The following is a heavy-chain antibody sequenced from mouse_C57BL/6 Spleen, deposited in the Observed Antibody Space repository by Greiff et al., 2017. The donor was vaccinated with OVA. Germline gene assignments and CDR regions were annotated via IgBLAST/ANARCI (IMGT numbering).Heavy chain of an antibody. Sequence: SGPELVKPGASVKIPCKASGYTFTDYNMDWVKQSHGKSLEWIGDINPNNGGTIYNQKFKGKATLTVDKSSSTAYMELRSLTSEDTAVYYCARLSLITTVVARYFDVWGTGTTVTVSS. CDR2: INPNNGGT. CDR3: ARLSLITTVVARYFDV. CDR1: GYTFTDYN. J-gene: IGHJ1*03. V-gene: IGHV1-18*01. D-gene: IGHD1-1*01.